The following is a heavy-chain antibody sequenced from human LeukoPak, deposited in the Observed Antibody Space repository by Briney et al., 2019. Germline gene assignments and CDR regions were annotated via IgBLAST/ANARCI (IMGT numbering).Heavy chain of an antibody. J-gene: IGHJ6*04. V-gene: IGHV4-38-2*02. CDR3: ARDSGDYYYYGMDV. D-gene: IGHD3-10*01. Sequence: SETLSLTCAVSGYSISSGYYWGWIRQPPGKGLAWIGSIYHSGSTYYNPSLKSRVTISVDTSKNQFSLKLSSVTAADTAVYYCARDSGDYYYYGMDVWGKGTTVTVSS. CDR1: GYSISSGYY. CDR2: IYHSGST.